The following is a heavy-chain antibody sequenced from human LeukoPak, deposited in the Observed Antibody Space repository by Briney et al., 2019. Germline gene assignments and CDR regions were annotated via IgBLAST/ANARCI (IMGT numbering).Heavy chain of an antibody. CDR3: ARDGPYYYDSSGYFVFDY. D-gene: IGHD3-22*01. Sequence: VASVKVSCKASGYTFTSYGISWVRQAPGQGLEWMGWISAYNGNTNYAQKLQGRVTMTTDTSTSTAYMELRSLRSDDTAVYYCARDGPYYYDSSGYFVFDYWGQGTLVTVSS. CDR1: GYTFTSYG. V-gene: IGHV1-18*01. J-gene: IGHJ4*02. CDR2: ISAYNGNT.